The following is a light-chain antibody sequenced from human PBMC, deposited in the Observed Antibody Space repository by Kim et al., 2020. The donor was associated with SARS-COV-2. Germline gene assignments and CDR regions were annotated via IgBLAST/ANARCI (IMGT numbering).Light chain of an antibody. J-gene: IGKJ5*01. CDR1: ESVSSCF. Sequence: SPGERATLACRASESVSSCFVAWQQQKPGQAPRLLIYGTSYRATGIPDRFSGSGSGTDFTLTISRLEPEDFAVYYCEQYGSSSTFGQGTRLEIK. CDR3: EQYGSSST. CDR2: GTS. V-gene: IGKV3-20*01.